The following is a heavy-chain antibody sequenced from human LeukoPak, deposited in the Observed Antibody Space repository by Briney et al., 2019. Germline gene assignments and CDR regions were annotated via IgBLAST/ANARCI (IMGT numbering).Heavy chain of an antibody. CDR1: GFTFSSYG. CDR2: ISSDGSNK. Sequence: GGSLRLSCAASGFTFSSYGMHWVRQAPDKGLEWVTFISSDGSNKYYADSVKGRFTISRDNSKNTLYLQMNSLRAEDTAVYYCAKDPILYDSSGYYNPYFDYWGQGTLVTVSS. J-gene: IGHJ4*02. V-gene: IGHV3-30*18. CDR3: AKDPILYDSSGYYNPYFDY. D-gene: IGHD3-22*01.